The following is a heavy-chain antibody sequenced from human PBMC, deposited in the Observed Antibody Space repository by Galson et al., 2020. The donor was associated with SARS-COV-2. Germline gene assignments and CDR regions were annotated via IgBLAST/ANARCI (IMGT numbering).Heavy chain of an antibody. V-gene: IGHV2-5*02. D-gene: IGHD2-2*01. Sequence: SGPTLVKPTQTLTLTCPFSGFSLSPTEVGVAWIRKPPGKALEWLALIYRDADTRYSPSLKSRLTVTNDTAKNQVFLTMTNMDPVDTATYFCAHGVPPHPLDYWGQGILVTVSS. J-gene: IGHJ4*02. CDR1: GFSLSPTEVG. CDR2: IYRDADT. CDR3: AHGVPPHPLDY.